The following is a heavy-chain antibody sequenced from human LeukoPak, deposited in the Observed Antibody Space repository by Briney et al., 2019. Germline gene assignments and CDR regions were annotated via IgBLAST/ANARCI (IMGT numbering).Heavy chain of an antibody. D-gene: IGHD3-3*01. J-gene: IGHJ4*02. Sequence: ASVKVSCKASGYTFTSYGISWVRQAPGQGLEWMGWISAYNGNTNYAQKLQGRVTMTTDTSTSTAYMELRSLRSDDTAVYYCARDPADRYYDFWSSYAKGGSFDYWGQGTLVTVSS. CDR2: ISAYNGNT. CDR1: GYTFTSYG. V-gene: IGHV1-18*01. CDR3: ARDPADRYYDFWSSYAKGGSFDY.